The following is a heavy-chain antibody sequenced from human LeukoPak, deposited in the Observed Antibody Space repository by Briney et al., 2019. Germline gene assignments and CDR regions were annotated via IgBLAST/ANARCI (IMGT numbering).Heavy chain of an antibody. Sequence: SETLSLTCTVSGGSISGNTYYWGWIRQPPGKVLEWIGSMFYNGSPYYNPSLKSRVTISVDTSNNQFSLRVSSVTAADTAVYYCARRRGYSGSYYYFDYWGQGTLVAVSS. V-gene: IGHV4-39*01. CDR1: GGSISGNTYY. CDR2: MFYNGSP. D-gene: IGHD6-13*01. CDR3: ARRRGYSGSYYYFDY. J-gene: IGHJ4*02.